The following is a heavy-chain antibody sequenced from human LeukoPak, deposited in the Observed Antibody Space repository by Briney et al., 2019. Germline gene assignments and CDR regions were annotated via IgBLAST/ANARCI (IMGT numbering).Heavy chain of an antibody. Sequence: GSLRLSCSASGFIASNKYMSWVRQAPGKGLEWVSTIRSEGTTDYADSVKGRFTISRDDSKNTVYLQMDSLRVEDTAVYSCARRRGGYGEGELDYWGQGTLVTVSS. V-gene: IGHV3-66*04. CDR2: IRSEGTT. CDR3: ARRRGGYGEGELDY. CDR1: GFIASNKY. J-gene: IGHJ4*02. D-gene: IGHD4-17*01.